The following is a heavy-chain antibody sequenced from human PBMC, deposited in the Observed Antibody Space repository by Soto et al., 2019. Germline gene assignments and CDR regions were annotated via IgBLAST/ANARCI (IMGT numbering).Heavy chain of an antibody. CDR2: ISAYNGNT. J-gene: IGHJ6*03. D-gene: IGHD1-26*01. CDR3: AIYRGVAPPVSGNTHYYYYMDV. Sequence: QDQLVQSGVEVKRPGASVKVYCKASGYSFTNYGITWVRQAPGKGFEWMGWISAYNGNTNYTQKYQGRVTLTTDASTSTAYLELRSLRSDDTAVYYCAIYRGVAPPVSGNTHYYYYMDVWGKGTTVTVSS. V-gene: IGHV1-18*01. CDR1: GYSFTNYG.